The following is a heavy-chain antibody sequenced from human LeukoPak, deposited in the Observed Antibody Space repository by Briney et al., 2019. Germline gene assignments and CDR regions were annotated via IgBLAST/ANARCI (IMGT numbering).Heavy chain of an antibody. CDR3: ARDRITAVRGVKAYYYYMDV. V-gene: IGHV4-61*02. J-gene: IGHJ6*03. CDR1: GGSISSSSYY. Sequence: SETLSLTCTVSGGSISSSSYYWSWIRQPAGKGLEWIGRIYTSGSTNYNPSLKSRVTISVDTSKNQFSLKLSSVTAADTAVYYCARDRITAVRGVKAYYYYMDVWGKGTTVTVSS. D-gene: IGHD3-10*01. CDR2: IYTSGST.